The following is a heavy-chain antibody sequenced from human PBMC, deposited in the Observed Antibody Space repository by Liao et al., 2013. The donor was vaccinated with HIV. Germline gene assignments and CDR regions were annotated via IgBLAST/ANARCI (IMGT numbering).Heavy chain of an antibody. V-gene: IGHV4-34*01. Sequence: QVQLQQWGAGLLKPSETLSLTCAVYGGSFSGYYWSWIRQSPGKGLEWIGEINHRESTTYNPSLKRRVTISVDTSKNQFALKMRSVTAADTAIYYCARGGPGANAEYFQVWGHGNLVTVSS. CDR1: GGSFSGYY. D-gene: IGHD4/OR15-4a*01. CDR2: INHREST. CDR3: ARGGPGANAEYFQV. J-gene: IGHJ1*01.